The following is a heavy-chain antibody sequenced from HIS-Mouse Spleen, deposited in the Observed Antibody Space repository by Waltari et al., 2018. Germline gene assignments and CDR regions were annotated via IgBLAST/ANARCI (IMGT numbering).Heavy chain of an antibody. D-gene: IGHD5-12*01. V-gene: IGHV3-74*01. CDR2: INSDGSST. CDR3: ARAKGGGYNNAFDI. CDR1: GFTFSSYW. Sequence: EVQLVESGGGLVQPGGSLRLSCAASGFTFSSYWMHWVRQAPGKGLVWVSRINSDGSSTSYADSVKGRFTISRDNAKNTLYLQMNSLRAEDTAVYYCARAKGGGYNNAFDIWGQGTMVTVSS. J-gene: IGHJ3*02.